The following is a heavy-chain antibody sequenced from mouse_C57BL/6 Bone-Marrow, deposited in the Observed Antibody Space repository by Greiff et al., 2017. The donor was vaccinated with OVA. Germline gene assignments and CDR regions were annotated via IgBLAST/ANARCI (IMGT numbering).Heavy chain of an antibody. Sequence: VQLQQSGAELVKPGASVKISCKASGYAFSSYWMNWVKQRPGKGLEWIGQIYPGDGDTNYNGKFKGKATLTADKSSSTAYMQLSSLTSEDSAVYFCARGSLITTVVARYFDVWGTGTTVTVSS. CDR3: ARGSLITTVVARYFDV. D-gene: IGHD1-1*01. CDR1: GYAFSSYW. CDR2: IYPGDGDT. V-gene: IGHV1-80*01. J-gene: IGHJ1*03.